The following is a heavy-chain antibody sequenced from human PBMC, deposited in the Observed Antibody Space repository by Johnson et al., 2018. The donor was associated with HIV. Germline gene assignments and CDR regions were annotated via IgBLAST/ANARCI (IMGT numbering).Heavy chain of an antibody. CDR2: IRYDGSNK. V-gene: IGHV3-30*02. J-gene: IGHJ3*02. D-gene: IGHD1-1*01. Sequence: VQLVESGGGVVQPGRSLRLSCAASGFTFSSYGMQWVRQAPGKGLEWVAFIRYDGSNKYYADSVKGRFTISRDNSKNTLYLQMNSLRAEDTAVYYCAKDPPSTGWYAFYIWGQGTMVTVSS. CDR3: AKDPPSTGWYAFYI. CDR1: GFTFSSYG.